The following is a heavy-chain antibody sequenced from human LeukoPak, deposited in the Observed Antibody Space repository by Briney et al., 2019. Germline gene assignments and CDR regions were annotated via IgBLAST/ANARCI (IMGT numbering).Heavy chain of an antibody. Sequence: GASVKVSCKASGGTFSSYAISWVRQAPGQGLEWMGGIIPTFGTANYAQKFQGRVTITADESTSTAYMELSSLRSEDTAVYYCARSTVLMVYAISWFDPWGQGTLVTVSS. CDR3: ARSTVLMVYAISWFDP. CDR2: IIPTFGTA. J-gene: IGHJ5*02. CDR1: GGTFSSYA. V-gene: IGHV1-69*13. D-gene: IGHD2-8*01.